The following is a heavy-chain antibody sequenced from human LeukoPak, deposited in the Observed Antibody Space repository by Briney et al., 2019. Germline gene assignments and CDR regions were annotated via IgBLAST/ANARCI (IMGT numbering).Heavy chain of an antibody. CDR3: ANLYYYDSSGYYPINFGY. CDR1: GFTFSSYA. CDR2: IRGSGRST. Sequence: GGSLRLSCAASGFTFSSYAMSWVRQAPGKGLEWVSGIRGSGRSTSNADSVKGRFTISRDNSKNTLYLQMNSLRAEDTAVYYCANLYYYDSSGYYPINFGYWGQGTLVTASS. D-gene: IGHD3-22*01. J-gene: IGHJ4*02. V-gene: IGHV3-23*01.